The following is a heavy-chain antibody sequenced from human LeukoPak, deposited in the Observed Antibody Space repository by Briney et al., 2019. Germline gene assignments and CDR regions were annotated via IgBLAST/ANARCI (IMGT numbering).Heavy chain of an antibody. CDR3: ARDNNDFWSGYYTTHGAFDI. V-gene: IGHV3-23*01. Sequence: GGSLRLSCAASGFTLSSYAMSWVRQAPGKGLEWVSAISDSGNTYHADSVKGRFTISRDNSKNTLYLQMNSLRAEDTAVYYCARDNNDFWSGYYTTHGAFDIWGQGTMVTVSS. J-gene: IGHJ3*02. D-gene: IGHD3-3*01. CDR2: ISDSGNT. CDR1: GFTLSSYA.